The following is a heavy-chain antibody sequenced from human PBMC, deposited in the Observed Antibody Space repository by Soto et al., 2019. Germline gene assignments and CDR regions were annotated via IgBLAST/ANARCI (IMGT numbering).Heavy chain of an antibody. Sequence: PSETLSLTCAVSGGSISSSNWWSWVRQPPGKGLEWIGEIYHSGSTNYNPSLKSRVTISVDKSKNQFSLKLSSVTAADTAVYYCESHSGSYSGFDYWGQGTLVTVSS. CDR3: ESHSGSYSGFDY. V-gene: IGHV4-4*02. CDR1: GGSISSSNW. CDR2: IYHSGST. D-gene: IGHD1-26*01. J-gene: IGHJ4*02.